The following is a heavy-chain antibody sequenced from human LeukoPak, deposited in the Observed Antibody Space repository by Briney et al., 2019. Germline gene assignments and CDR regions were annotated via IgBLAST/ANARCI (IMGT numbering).Heavy chain of an antibody. J-gene: IGHJ4*02. CDR2: INWDGGGT. Sequence: GGSLRLSCAASGFTFDDFAMHWVRQAPGKGLEWVSLINWDGGGTNYAASVAGRFTISRDNNKNSLYLQMNSLRAEDTAFYYCAKDIGYFYGSGSYFADWGQGTLVTVSS. D-gene: IGHD3-10*01. CDR3: AKDIGYFYGSGSYFAD. V-gene: IGHV3-43D*03. CDR1: GFTFDDFA.